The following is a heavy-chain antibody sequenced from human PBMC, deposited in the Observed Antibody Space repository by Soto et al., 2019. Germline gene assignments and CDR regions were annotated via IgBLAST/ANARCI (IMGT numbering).Heavy chain of an antibody. CDR3: TTEFLSKMTTVTTYGFGDYYYYYMDV. J-gene: IGHJ6*03. D-gene: IGHD4-4*01. Sequence: GGSLRLSCAASGFTFSNAWMSWVRQAPGKGLEWVGRIKSKTDGGTTDYAAPVKGRFTISRDDSKNTLYLQMNSLKTEDTAVYYCTTEFLSKMTTVTTYGFGDYYYYYMDVWGKGTTVTVSS. CDR1: GFTFSNAW. CDR2: IKSKTDGGTT. V-gene: IGHV3-15*01.